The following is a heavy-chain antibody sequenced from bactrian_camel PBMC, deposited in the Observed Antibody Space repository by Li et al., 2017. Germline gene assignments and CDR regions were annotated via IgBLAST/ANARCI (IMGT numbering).Heavy chain of an antibody. CDR2: IDSRGIT. CDR3: ATDFTVAGGSWCLGHLSDFRY. V-gene: IGHV3S57*01. Sequence: VQLVESGGGSVQAGGSLRLSCAASGRTYINWCMGWFRQTPGKEREGIATIDSRGITDYADSVKGRFTISQDDAHTLSLQANNLKPEDTAMYYCATDFTVAGGSWCLGHLSDFRYWGRGTQVTVS. J-gene: IGHJ6*01. D-gene: IGHD6*01. CDR1: GRTYINWC.